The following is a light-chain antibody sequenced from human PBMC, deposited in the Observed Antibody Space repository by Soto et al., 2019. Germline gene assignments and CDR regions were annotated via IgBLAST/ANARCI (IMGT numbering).Light chain of an antibody. CDR2: EVS. Sequence: QFALTQPPSASGSPGQSVTISCTGTSSDVGGYNCVSWYQQHPGKAPKLMIYEVSRRPSGVPDRFSGSKSGNTASLTVSGLQAEDEADYYCSSYAGSSYVFGTGTKVTVL. CDR3: SSYAGSSYV. CDR1: SSDVGGYNC. J-gene: IGLJ1*01. V-gene: IGLV2-8*01.